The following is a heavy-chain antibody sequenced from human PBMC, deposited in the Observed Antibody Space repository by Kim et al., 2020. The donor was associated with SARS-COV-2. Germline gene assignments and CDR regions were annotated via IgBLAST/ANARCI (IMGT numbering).Heavy chain of an antibody. Sequence: PSLKSRVTISVDTSKHQFALKLSSVTAADTAVYYCARGARETAKYYFDYWGQGTLVTVSS. J-gene: IGHJ4*02. CDR3: ARGARETAKYYFDY. D-gene: IGHD5-18*01. V-gene: IGHV4-59*09.